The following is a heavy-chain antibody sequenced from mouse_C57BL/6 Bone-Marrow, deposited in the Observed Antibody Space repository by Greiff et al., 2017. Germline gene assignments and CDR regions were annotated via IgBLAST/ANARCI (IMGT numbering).Heavy chain of an antibody. D-gene: IGHD2-12*01. CDR1: GFNIKDDY. CDR2: IDPENGDT. V-gene: IGHV14-4*01. CDR3: TTLYSLFAY. J-gene: IGHJ3*01. Sequence: VQLKESGAELVRPGASVKLSCTASGFNIKDDYMHWVKQRPEQGLEWIGWIDPENGDTEYASKFQGKATITADTSSNTAYLQLSSLTSEDTAVYYGTTLYSLFAYWGQGTLVTVAA.